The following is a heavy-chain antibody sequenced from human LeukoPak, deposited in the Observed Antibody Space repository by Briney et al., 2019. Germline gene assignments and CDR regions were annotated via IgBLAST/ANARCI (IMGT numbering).Heavy chain of an antibody. J-gene: IGHJ4*02. Sequence: NTSETLSLTCTVSGGSISSHFWSWIRQPPGKGLEWIGNIYNSGTTNYNPSLNSRVTMSVDTSKNQLSLQLTSVTAADTAVYYCTKATQWLAFDYWGRGTLVTVSS. CDR1: GGSISSHF. CDR2: IYNSGTT. V-gene: IGHV4-59*11. D-gene: IGHD6-19*01. CDR3: TKATQWLAFDY.